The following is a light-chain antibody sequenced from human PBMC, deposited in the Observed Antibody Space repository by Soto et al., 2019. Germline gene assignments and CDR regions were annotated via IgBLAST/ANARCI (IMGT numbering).Light chain of an antibody. CDR1: SSDVGTYKY. Sequence: QSALTQPASVSGSPGQSITISCTGTSSDVGTYKYVSWYQQHPVKAPQLMIYDVSNRPSGVSNRFSGSKSGNTASLTIAGLQSEDEADYYFSSYITSSTVVFGGGTEVTVL. CDR3: SSYITSSTVV. V-gene: IGLV2-14*01. J-gene: IGLJ2*01. CDR2: DVS.